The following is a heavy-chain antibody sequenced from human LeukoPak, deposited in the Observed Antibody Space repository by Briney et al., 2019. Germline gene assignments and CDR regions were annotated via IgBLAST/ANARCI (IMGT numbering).Heavy chain of an antibody. CDR3: ARGKGWIDP. CDR1: GYTFTNNW. J-gene: IGHJ5*02. Sequence: GGSLRLSCAASGYTFTNNWMSWIRQAPGKGLEWVGNINEDGSEKNYVDSVKGRFTISRDNAKNSVYLQMNSLRVEEMAVFDCARGKGWIDPWGQGTLVPVSS. CDR2: INEDGSEK. V-gene: IGHV3-7*01.